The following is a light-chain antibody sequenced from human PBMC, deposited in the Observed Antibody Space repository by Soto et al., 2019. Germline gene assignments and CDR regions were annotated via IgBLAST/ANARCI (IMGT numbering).Light chain of an antibody. V-gene: IGKV3-20*01. CDR1: QSVSSRF. Sequence: EIVLTQSPGTLSLSPGERATLSCRTSQSVSSRFLAWYQQKAGQAPRLLIYAASSRATGIPDRFSGSGSGTDFTLTISRLEPEDFAVYYCQQYGSSLTWTFGQGTKVDIK. CDR3: QQYGSSLTWT. CDR2: AAS. J-gene: IGKJ1*01.